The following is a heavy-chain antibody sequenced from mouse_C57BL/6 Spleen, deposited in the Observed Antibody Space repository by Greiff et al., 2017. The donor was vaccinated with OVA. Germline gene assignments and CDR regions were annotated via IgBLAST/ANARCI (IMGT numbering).Heavy chain of an antibody. Sequence: QVQLKESGAELMKPGASVKLSCKATGYTFTGYWIEWVKQRPGHGLEWIGEILPGSGSTNYNEKFKGKATFTADTSSNTAYMQLSSLTTEDSAIYYCARSGFGYYGKRDHFDYWGQGTTLTVSS. CDR2: ILPGSGST. V-gene: IGHV1-9*01. CDR1: GYTFTGYW. D-gene: IGHD1-1*01. J-gene: IGHJ2*01. CDR3: ARSGFGYYGKRDHFDY.